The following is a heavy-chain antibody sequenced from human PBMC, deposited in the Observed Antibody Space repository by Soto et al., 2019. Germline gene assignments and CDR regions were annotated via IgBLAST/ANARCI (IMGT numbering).Heavy chain of an antibody. D-gene: IGHD1-26*01. CDR3: AKDLVKTTSSPAD. CDR2: ISYDGSHK. V-gene: IGHV3-30*18. J-gene: IGHJ4*02. Sequence: HVQLVESGGGVVQPGRSLRLSCAVSGFNFSSYGMHWVRQAPGKGLEWVAVISYDGSHKASADSVKGRFAISRDNSKNTLFLQMNSLRVEDTAVYYCAKDLVKTTSSPADCGQGTLVTVSS. CDR1: GFNFSSYG.